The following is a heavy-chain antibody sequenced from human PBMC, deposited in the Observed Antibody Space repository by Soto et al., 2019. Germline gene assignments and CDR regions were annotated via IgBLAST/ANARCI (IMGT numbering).Heavy chain of an antibody. CDR1: GYTSISYG. CDR3: ARVVHCAGSCYILDY. V-gene: IGHV1-18*01. J-gene: IGHJ4*02. D-gene: IGHD2-15*01. CDR2: ISAYNGDT. Sequence: QVQLVQSGAEVKKPGASVKVSCKASGYTSISYGISWVRQAPGQGLEFMGWISAYNGDTNYAQNCQGRVTMTSDTSTGTSYMELRSLGSDDTAGYYCARVVHCAGSCYILDYGGQGALVTVSS.